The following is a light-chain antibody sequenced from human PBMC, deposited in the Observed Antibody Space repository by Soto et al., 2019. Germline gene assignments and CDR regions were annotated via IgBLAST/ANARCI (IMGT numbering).Light chain of an antibody. V-gene: IGKV1-39*01. CDR2: GAS. Sequence: DIQMTQSPSSLSASVGDRVTITCRASQTITTALNWYQQKPGKAPQLLIYGASTLQSGVPSRFTGSGAGTDFTLTISSLQPEDFATYHCQQSHSTPWTFGQGTKVEIK. CDR3: QQSHSTPWT. CDR1: QTITTA. J-gene: IGKJ1*01.